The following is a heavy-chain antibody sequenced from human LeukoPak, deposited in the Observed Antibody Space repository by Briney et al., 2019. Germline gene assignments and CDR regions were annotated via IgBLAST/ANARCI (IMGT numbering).Heavy chain of an antibody. D-gene: IGHD3-10*01. CDR1: GYTFTYYY. V-gene: IGHV1-46*01. J-gene: IGHJ4*02. CDR3: ARGKVVTMVRGVIITYFDY. Sequence: ASVKVSCKASGYTFTYYYMHWVRQAPGQGLEWMGIINPSSGSTSYAQKFQGRVTMTRDTSTSTVYMELSSLRSEDTAVYYCARGKVVTMVRGVIITYFDYWGQGTLATVSS. CDR2: INPSSGST.